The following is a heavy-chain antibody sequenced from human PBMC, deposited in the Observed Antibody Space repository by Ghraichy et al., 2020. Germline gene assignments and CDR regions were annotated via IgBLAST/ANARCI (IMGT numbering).Heavy chain of an antibody. CDR2: IYHSGST. CDR3: AREQITMVRSEGGMNV. CDR1: GGSISSSNW. V-gene: IGHV4-4*02. Sequence: SETLSLTCAVSGGSISSSNWWSWVRQPPGKGLEWIGEIYHSGSTNYNPSLKSRVTISVDKSKNQFSLKLSSVTAADTAVYYCAREQITMVRSEGGMNVWGQGTTVTVSS. D-gene: IGHD3-10*01. J-gene: IGHJ6*02.